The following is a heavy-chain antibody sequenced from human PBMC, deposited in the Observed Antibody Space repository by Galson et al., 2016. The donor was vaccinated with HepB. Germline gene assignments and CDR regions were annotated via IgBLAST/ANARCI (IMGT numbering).Heavy chain of an antibody. D-gene: IGHD5-18*01. CDR3: TLYTCGRFDY. CDR1: GFTFSNAW. J-gene: IGHJ4*02. CDR2: INTKTDGGTT. V-gene: IGHV3-15*01. Sequence: SLRLSCAASGFTFSNAWMSWVRQAPGKGLEWVGRINTKTDGGTTEYAAPVKGRLTISRDDSKNTVDLQMNSLKTEDTAVYYCTLYTCGRFDYWGQGTLVTVSS.